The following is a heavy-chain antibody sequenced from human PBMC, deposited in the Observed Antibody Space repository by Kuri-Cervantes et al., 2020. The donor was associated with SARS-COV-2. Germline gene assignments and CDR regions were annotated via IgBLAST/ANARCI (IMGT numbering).Heavy chain of an antibody. V-gene: IGHV1-69*04. CDR2: IIPILGIA. D-gene: IGHD3-22*01. J-gene: IGHJ4*02. CDR3: ARDPYYYDSSGYHGSDY. CDR1: GYTFTSYG. Sequence: SVKVSCKASGYTFTSYGISWVRQAPGQGLEWMGRIIPILGIANYAQKFQGRVTITADKSTSTAYMELSSLRSEDTAVYYCARDPYYYDSSGYHGSDYWGQGTLVTVSS.